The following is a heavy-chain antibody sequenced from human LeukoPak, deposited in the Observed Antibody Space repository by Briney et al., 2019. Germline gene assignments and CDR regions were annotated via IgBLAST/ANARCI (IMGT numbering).Heavy chain of an antibody. CDR1: GFTFSNAW. D-gene: IGHD4-17*01. V-gene: IGHV3-15*01. CDR3: TTWPYGDYWIDY. CDR2: IKSKTDGGTT. Sequence: PGGSLRLSCAASGFTFSNAWMSWVRQAPGKGLEWVGRIKSKTDGGTTDYAAPVKGRFTISRDDSKNTLYLQMNSLKTEDTAVYYCTTWPYGDYWIDYWGQGTLVTVSS. J-gene: IGHJ4*02.